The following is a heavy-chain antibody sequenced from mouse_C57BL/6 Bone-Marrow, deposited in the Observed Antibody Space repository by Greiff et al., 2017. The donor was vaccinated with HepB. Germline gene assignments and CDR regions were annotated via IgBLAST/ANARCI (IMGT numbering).Heavy chain of an antibody. V-gene: IGHV3-8*01. D-gene: IGHD1-1*01. J-gene: IGHJ1*03. Sequence: DVQLQESGPGLAKPSQTLSLTCSVTGYSITSDYWNWIRKFPGNKLEYMGYISYSGSTYYNPSLKSRISITRDTSKNQYYLQLNSVTTEDTATYYCARRGYYGMDWDWYFDVWGTGTTVTVSS. CDR3: ARRGYYGMDWDWYFDV. CDR2: ISYSGST. CDR1: GYSITSDY.